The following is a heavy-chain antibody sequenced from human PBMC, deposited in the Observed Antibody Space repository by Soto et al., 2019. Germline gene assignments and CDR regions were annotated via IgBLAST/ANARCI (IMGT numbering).Heavy chain of an antibody. Sequence: VQVVESGGGEVQPGRSLRLSCAASGFKYTDFALHWVRQAPGKGLEWVAIISYDGSDKYYADSVKGRFVISRDNPKNTLYLEMNSLRPEDTAVYFCARRAWDSYYAIDVWGQGTTVTVFS. D-gene: IGHD3-22*01. J-gene: IGHJ6*02. CDR2: ISYDGSDK. CDR3: ARRAWDSYYAIDV. CDR1: GFKYTDFA. V-gene: IGHV3-30*09.